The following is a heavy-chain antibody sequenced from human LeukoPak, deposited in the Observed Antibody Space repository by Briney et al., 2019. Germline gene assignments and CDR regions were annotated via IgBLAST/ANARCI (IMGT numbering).Heavy chain of an antibody. CDR3: ARGAGNYYDSSGYYPFPFDY. CDR2: IYHSGST. Sequence: SETLSLTCAVSGGSISSSNWWSWVRQPPGKGLEWIGEIYHSGSTNYNPSLKSRVTISVDKSKNQFSLKLSSVTAADTAVYYCARGAGNYYDSSGYYPFPFDYWGQGTLVTVSS. V-gene: IGHV4-4*02. D-gene: IGHD3-22*01. CDR1: GGSISSSNW. J-gene: IGHJ4*02.